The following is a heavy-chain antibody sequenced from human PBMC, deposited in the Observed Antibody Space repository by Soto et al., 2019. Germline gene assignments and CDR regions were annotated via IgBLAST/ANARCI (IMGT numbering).Heavy chain of an antibody. J-gene: IGHJ4*02. CDR3: VREPYYFDRSGYYFDF. CDR2: IYYTGGT. D-gene: IGHD3-22*01. V-gene: IGHV4-61*01. Sequence: NPSETLSLTCTVSGGSVNSGSYYWSWIRQPPGKGLEWIGYIYYTGGTNYSPSLKSRATISVDTSKNQFSLTLYSVTAADTAVYYCVREPYYFDRSGYYFDFWGQGTLVTVPQ. CDR1: GGSVNSGSYY.